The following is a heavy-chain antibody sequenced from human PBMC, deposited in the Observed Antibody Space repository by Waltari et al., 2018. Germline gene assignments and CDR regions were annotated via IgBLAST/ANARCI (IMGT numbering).Heavy chain of an antibody. D-gene: IGHD3-10*01. V-gene: IGHV1-24*01. J-gene: IGHJ4*02. CDR2: FDPEDGET. CDR1: GGTFSSYA. CDR3: ATDRWFRELSD. Sequence: QVQLVQSGAEVKKPGSSVKVSCKASGGTFSSYAISWVRQAPGQGLEWMGGFDPEDGETIYAQKFQGRVTMTEDTSTDTAYMELSSLRSEDTAVYYCATDRWFRELSDWGQGTLVTVSS.